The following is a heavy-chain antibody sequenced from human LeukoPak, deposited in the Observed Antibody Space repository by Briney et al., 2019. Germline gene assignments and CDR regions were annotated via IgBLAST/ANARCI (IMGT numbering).Heavy chain of an antibody. CDR2: FSNSGTN. J-gene: IGHJ4*02. Sequence: SETLSLTCTVSGGSISDYYWSWIRQPLGKGLEWIGYFSNSGTNSYNPSLKGRVTMSVDTSKNQFSLKLSSVTAADTAVYYCARGSNWGDYWGQGTLVTVSS. CDR1: GGSISDYY. V-gene: IGHV4-59*12. D-gene: IGHD7-27*01. CDR3: ARGSNWGDY.